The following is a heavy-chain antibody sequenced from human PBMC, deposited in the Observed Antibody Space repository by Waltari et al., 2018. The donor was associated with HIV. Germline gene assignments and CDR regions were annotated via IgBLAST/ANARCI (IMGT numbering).Heavy chain of an antibody. CDR2: IRSKAYGGTT. Sequence: EVQLVQCGGGSVQRGRSLRLSCTASAFTRGVNVDIWFRQAPGKGLEWVGFIRSKAYGGTTEYASSVKGRFTISRDDSKSIAYLQMNSLKTEDTAVYYCTRDGLYYDFWSGYPGYWGQGTLVTVSS. CDR3: TRDGLYYDFWSGYPGY. J-gene: IGHJ4*02. D-gene: IGHD3-3*01. CDR1: AFTRGVNV. V-gene: IGHV3-49*03.